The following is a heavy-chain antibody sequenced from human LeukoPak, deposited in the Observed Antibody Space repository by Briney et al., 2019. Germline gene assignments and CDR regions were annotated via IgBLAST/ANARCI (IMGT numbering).Heavy chain of an antibody. J-gene: IGHJ4*02. Sequence: GASVRVSCKASGGTFSSYAISWVRQAPGQGLEWMGGIIPILVTANYAQKFQGRVTITADESRSTAYMELSSLRSEDTAVYYCVRDFDWGPDYWGQGTLVSVSS. V-gene: IGHV1-69*01. CDR1: GGTFSSYA. CDR3: VRDFDWGPDY. D-gene: IGHD3-9*01. CDR2: IIPILVTA.